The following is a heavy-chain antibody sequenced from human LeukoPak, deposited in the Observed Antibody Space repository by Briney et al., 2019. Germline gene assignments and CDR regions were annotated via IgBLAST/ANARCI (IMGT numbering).Heavy chain of an antibody. CDR3: AREYYYDSKGY. D-gene: IGHD3-22*01. J-gene: IGHJ4*02. CDR1: GYTFTGYY. CDR2: INPNSGGT. V-gene: IGHV1-2*02. Sequence: ASVKVSCKASGYTFTGYYMHWVRQAPGQGLEWMGWINPNSGGTYYAQKFQGRVTMTSDTSISTAYMELSRLRSDDTAVYYCAREYYYDSKGYWGQGTLVTVSS.